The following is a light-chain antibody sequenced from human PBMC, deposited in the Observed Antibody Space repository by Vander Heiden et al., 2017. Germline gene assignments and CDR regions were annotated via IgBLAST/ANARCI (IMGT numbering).Light chain of an antibody. V-gene: IGLV2-8*01. CDR1: SSDVGGYKY. CDR2: EVT. J-gene: IGLJ2*01. Sequence: QSALTHPSSPSGSPAQSVTVSCTGTSSDVGGYKYVSWYQQHPGKAPNLMIYEVTKRPSGVPDRFSGSKSGNTASLTVSGLQAEDEADYYCISYAGSNNLVFGGGTKLTVL. CDR3: ISYAGSNNLV.